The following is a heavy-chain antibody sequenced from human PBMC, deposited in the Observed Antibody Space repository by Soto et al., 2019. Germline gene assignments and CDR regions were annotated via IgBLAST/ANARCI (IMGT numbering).Heavy chain of an antibody. CDR3: ARDQSGIGWYVDWFDP. CDR2: INAGNGNT. D-gene: IGHD6-19*01. CDR1: GYTFNSHA. Sequence: ATVKVSCKASGYTFNSHAIHWMRQAPGQRLEWMGWINAGNGNTYYSEKFKGRVSLTRDTVATTVYMELTSLTSEDTGVYYCARDQSGIGWYVDWFDPWGQGTLVTVSS. V-gene: IGHV1-3*01. J-gene: IGHJ5*02.